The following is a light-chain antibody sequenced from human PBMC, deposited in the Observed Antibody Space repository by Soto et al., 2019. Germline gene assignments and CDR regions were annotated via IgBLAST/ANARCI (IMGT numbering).Light chain of an antibody. Sequence: EFVVTQSPGTLSLSPGERATLSCRASQSVRSNYLAWYQQKRGQAPRLLIYDASSRPGGIPDRFSGSGSGTDFTLTISRLEPEDFAVYYCQQYGTSPYTCGQGTKLEIK. V-gene: IGKV3-20*01. CDR2: DAS. CDR3: QQYGTSPYT. CDR1: QSVRSNY. J-gene: IGKJ2*01.